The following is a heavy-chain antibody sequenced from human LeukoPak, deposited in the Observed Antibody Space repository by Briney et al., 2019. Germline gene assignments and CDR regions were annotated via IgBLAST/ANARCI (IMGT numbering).Heavy chain of an antibody. Sequence: GQSLKISCEGSGYSFSSCWVAWVRQTPGKGLEWMGSIYPANSDTRYGPSFQGQVTISADKSITTAYLQWTSLQASDTAIYYCARQGLSGYGALDSFDFWGRGTLVTVSS. D-gene: IGHD5-12*01. V-gene: IGHV5-51*01. CDR1: GYSFSSCW. J-gene: IGHJ4*02. CDR2: IYPANSDT. CDR3: ARQGLSGYGALDSFDF.